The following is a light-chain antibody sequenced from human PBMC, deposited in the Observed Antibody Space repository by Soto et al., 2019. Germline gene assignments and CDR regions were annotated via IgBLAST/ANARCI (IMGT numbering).Light chain of an antibody. Sequence: DIQMTQSPSSLSAFVGDRVTITCRASQGISNYLAWYQQKPGKVPKLLIYAASTLQSGVPSRFSGSGSGTDFTLTISGLQPEDVATYFCQKYNIVPLAFGGGTKVETK. CDR1: QGISNY. CDR3: QKYNIVPLA. CDR2: AAS. J-gene: IGKJ4*01. V-gene: IGKV1-27*01.